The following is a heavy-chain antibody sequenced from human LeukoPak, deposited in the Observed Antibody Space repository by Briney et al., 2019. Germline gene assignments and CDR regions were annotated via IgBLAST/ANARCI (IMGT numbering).Heavy chain of an antibody. CDR2: IIPIFGTA. D-gene: IGHD5-12*01. V-gene: IGHV1-69*05. CDR3: ARLAIDYNWFDP. J-gene: IGHJ5*02. Sequence: SVKVSCKASGGTFSSYAISWVRQAPGQGLEWMGRIIPIFGTANYAQKFQGRVTITTDESTSTAYMELSSLRSEDTAVYYCARLAIDYNWFDPWGQGTLVTVSS. CDR1: GGTFSSYA.